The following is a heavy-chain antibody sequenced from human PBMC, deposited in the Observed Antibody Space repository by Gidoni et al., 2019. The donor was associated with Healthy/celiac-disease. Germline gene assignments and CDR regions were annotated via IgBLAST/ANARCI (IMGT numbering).Heavy chain of an antibody. Sequence: QVQLVDSGGGLVKPGGSLRLSCAASGFTFSDYYMSWLRQAQGKGLEGVSYISIISSYTNYADAVNGRFTISRYNAKNSLYLQMNSLRAEDTALYYCARTKRESSSWAFDYWGQGTLVTVSS. CDR2: ISIISSYT. V-gene: IGHV3-11*05. CDR1: GFTFSDYY. D-gene: IGHD6-13*01. CDR3: ARTKRESSSWAFDY. J-gene: IGHJ4*02.